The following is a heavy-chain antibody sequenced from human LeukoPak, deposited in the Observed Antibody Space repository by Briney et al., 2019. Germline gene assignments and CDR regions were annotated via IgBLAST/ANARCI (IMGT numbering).Heavy chain of an antibody. D-gene: IGHD1-26*01. CDR2: IRWNSGSI. CDR1: GFTFDDYA. CDR3: AKVGATGYYFDY. Sequence: GGSLRLSCAASGFTFDDYAMHWVRHAPGKGLEWGSGIRWNSGSIVYADSVKGGFTISRDHAKNSLYLQMNSLRAEDTALYYCAKVGATGYYFDYWGQGTLVTVSS. V-gene: IGHV3-9*01. J-gene: IGHJ4*02.